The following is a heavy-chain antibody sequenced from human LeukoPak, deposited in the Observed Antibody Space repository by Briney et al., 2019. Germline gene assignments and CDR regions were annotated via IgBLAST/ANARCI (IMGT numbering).Heavy chain of an antibody. CDR1: GFTFSSYG. V-gene: IGHV3-23*01. J-gene: IGHJ4*02. D-gene: IGHD3-10*01. CDR3: AKLFESGTYNNFFHY. CDR2: ITATSSST. Sequence: GGSLRLSCAASGFTFSSYGIYWVRQAPGKGLQWVSAITATSSSTHDADSVQGRFTISRDNSKNTLYLQMNSLRPEDTAIYYCAKLFESGTYNNFFHYWGQGTLVTVFS.